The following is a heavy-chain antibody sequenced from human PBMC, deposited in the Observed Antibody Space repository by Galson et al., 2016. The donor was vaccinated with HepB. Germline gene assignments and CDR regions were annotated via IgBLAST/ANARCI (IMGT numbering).Heavy chain of an antibody. CDR3: ARDLHYIGVDQ. J-gene: IGHJ4*02. CDR1: GGSISSSDYS. Sequence: TLSLTCAVSGGSISSSDYSWAWIRQPPGQGLEWIGYIYESGGSYYNPSLQSRATRSVDKSKNQLSLNVTSVPAADKAVYYCARDLHYIGVDQWVQGTLVTVSS. CDR2: IYESGGS. D-gene: IGHD3-16*01. V-gene: IGHV4-30-2*01.